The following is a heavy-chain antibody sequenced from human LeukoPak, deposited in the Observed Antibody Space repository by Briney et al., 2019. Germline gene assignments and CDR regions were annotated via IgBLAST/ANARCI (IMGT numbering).Heavy chain of an antibody. J-gene: IGHJ4*01. V-gene: IGHV3-74*01. Sequence: GGSLRLSCAASGFTFSRYAMHWVRHAPGKGLVWVSRLGADGSGTNYADSVKGRFTISRDNAKNTVYLQMSSLRAEDTAVYYCARDGFTGPRTAYLDHWGQGTLVTVSS. CDR3: ARDGFTGPRTAYLDH. CDR2: LGADGSGT. CDR1: GFTFSRYA. D-gene: IGHD2-8*02.